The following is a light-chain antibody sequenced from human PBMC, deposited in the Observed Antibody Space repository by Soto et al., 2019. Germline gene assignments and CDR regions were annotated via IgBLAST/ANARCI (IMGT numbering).Light chain of an antibody. J-gene: IGKJ1*01. Sequence: EIVLTQSPGTLSLSPGERATLSCRASQSVSSGYLAWYQQKPGQAPRLLIYGASSRATGIPDRFSGSGSGTDFTRTISRLEPEDFAVYYCQQYGGSPTWTFGQGTKVEIK. CDR2: GAS. CDR3: QQYGGSPTWT. V-gene: IGKV3-20*01. CDR1: QSVSSGY.